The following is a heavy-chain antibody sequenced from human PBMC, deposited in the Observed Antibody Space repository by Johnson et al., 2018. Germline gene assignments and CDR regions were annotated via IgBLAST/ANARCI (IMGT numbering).Heavy chain of an antibody. J-gene: IGHJ3*01. V-gene: IGHV3-33*01. D-gene: IGHD1-7*01. Sequence: QVQLVQSGGGVVQPGRSLRLSCAASGFVFSTYGMNWVRQAPDKGLEWVALVWTDGSKPYYADSVKGRFTISRDNSKSTLFLQMDSLRVEDTAVYYCAREDWNYGRGTLDMWGQGTMVAVSS. CDR2: VWTDGSKP. CDR3: AREDWNYGRGTLDM. CDR1: GFVFSTYG.